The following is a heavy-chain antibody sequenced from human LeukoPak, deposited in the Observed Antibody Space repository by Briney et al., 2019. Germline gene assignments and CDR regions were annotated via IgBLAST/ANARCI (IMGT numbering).Heavy chain of an antibody. V-gene: IGHV4-30-4*08. D-gene: IGHD2-2*01. CDR3: ARHCSSTSCYPLSAFDI. CDR1: GGSISSGDYY. J-gene: IGHJ3*02. Sequence: SQTLPLTCTVSGGSISSGDYYWSWIRQPPGKGLEWIGYIYYSGSTYYNPSLKSRVTISVDTSKNRFSLKLSSVTAADTAVYYCARHCSSTSCYPLSAFDIWGQGTMVTVSS. CDR2: IYYSGST.